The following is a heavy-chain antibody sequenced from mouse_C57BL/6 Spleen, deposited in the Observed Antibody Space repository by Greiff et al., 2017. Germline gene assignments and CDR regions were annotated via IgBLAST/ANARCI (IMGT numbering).Heavy chain of an antibody. CDR3: ARSRLYEGWFAY. J-gene: IGHJ3*01. D-gene: IGHD2-12*01. CDR1: GYTFTSYW. V-gene: IGHV1-50*01. CDR2: IDPSDSYT. Sequence: QVQLQQPGAELVKPGASVKLSCKASGYTFTSYWMQWVKQRPGQGLEWIGEIDPSDSYTNYNQKFKGKATLTVDTSSSTAYMQLSSLTSEDSAVYYCARSRLYEGWFAYWGQGALVTVSA.